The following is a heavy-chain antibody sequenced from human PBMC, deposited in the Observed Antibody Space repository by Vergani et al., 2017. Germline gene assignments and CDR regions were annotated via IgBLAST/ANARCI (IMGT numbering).Heavy chain of an antibody. CDR3: ATVLSAGS. CDR1: GFTFSSYA. J-gene: IGHJ4*02. D-gene: IGHD1-26*01. Sequence: QVQLVESGGGVVQPGRSLRLSCAASGFTFSSYAMHWVRQAPGKGLEWVAVISYDGSNKYYADSVKGRFTISRDNSKNTLYLQMNSLRAEDTAVYYCATVLSAGSWGQGTLVTVSS. CDR2: ISYDGSNK. V-gene: IGHV3-30*04.